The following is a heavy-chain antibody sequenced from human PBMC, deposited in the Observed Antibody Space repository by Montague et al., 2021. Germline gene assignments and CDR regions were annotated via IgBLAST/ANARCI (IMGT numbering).Heavy chain of an antibody. CDR2: NYYRGNT. Sequence: SETLSLTCTVSGGSISSSSYYWGWIRQPPGKGLEWIGSNYYRGNTYYNPSLKSRVSLSIDTSKNQFSLKMNSVTAADTAVYYCARAGPRTYGGDSLDYWGQGALVTVSS. J-gene: IGHJ4*02. V-gene: IGHV4-39*01. CDR1: GGSISSSSYY. CDR3: ARAGPRTYGGDSLDY. D-gene: IGHD3-10*01.